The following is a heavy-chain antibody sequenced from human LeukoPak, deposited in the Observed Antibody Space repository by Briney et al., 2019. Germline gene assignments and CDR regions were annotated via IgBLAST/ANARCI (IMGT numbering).Heavy chain of an antibody. V-gene: IGHV3-30-3*01. J-gene: IGHJ6*02. D-gene: IGHD3-10*01. CDR1: GFTFSSYA. Sequence: HPGGSLRLSCAASGFTFSSYAMHWGRQAPGKGLEWVAVISYDGSNKYYAYAVKGRFTISRDNSKNTLYLQMNSLRAEDTAVYYCARDPGYYGSGDYCYYYYGMDVWGQGTTVTVSS. CDR2: ISYDGSNK. CDR3: ARDPGYYGSGDYCYYYYGMDV.